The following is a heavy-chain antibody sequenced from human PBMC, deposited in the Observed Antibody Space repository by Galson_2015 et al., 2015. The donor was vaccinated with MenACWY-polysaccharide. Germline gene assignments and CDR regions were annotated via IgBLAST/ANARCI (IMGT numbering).Heavy chain of an antibody. CDR1: GFSLGVWY. J-gene: IGHJ6*02. CDR2: ISKSGGSI. CDR3: ARGHYGLDV. Sequence: SLRLSCAASGFSLGVWYMSWIRQAPGKGLEWLSYISKSGGSIYYADSVKGRFTISRDNARNSLYLQMNSLEAEDTAIYYCARGHYGLDVWGQGTTVTVSS. V-gene: IGHV3-11*01.